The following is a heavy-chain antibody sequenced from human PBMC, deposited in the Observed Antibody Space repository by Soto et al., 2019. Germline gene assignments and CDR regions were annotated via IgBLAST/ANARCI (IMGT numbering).Heavy chain of an antibody. Sequence: QVHLVQSGAEMKRAGSSVRVSCKGLGGTISSDAISWVRQAPGRGLEWMGGIIPVIGAPNYGQRFQGRITITADESTNTAYMELSSLRPEDTAIYYCARVQRYDSLIGSAPAYGMDVWGQGTTVTVSS. CDR2: IIPVIGAP. D-gene: IGHD3-9*01. CDR1: GGTISSDA. V-gene: IGHV1-69*01. CDR3: ARVQRYDSLIGSAPAYGMDV. J-gene: IGHJ6*02.